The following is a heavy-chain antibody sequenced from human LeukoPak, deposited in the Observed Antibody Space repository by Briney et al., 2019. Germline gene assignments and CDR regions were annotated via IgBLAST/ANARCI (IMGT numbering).Heavy chain of an antibody. J-gene: IGHJ4*02. CDR2: IYPGDSDT. D-gene: IGHD1-26*01. V-gene: IGHV5-51*01. CDR1: GYSFTSYW. Sequence: GESLKISCKGSGYSFTSYWIGWVRPMPGKGLEWMGIIYPGDSDTRYSPSFQGQVTISADKSISTAYLQWSSLKASDTAMYYCATASGPYSGSYYDFDYWGQGTLVTVSS. CDR3: ATASGPYSGSYYDFDY.